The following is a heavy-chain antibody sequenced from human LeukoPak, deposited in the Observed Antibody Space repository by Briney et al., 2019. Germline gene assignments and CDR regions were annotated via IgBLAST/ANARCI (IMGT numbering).Heavy chain of an antibody. CDR1: GFTFSNYA. J-gene: IGHJ4*02. V-gene: IGHV3-30*02. CDR2: IRYDGSNK. CDR3: AKDTRGDYGWDFDY. D-gene: IGHD3-10*01. Sequence: GGSLRLSCAASGFTFSNYAMHWVRQAPGKGLEWVAFIRYDGSNKYYADSVKGRFTIPRDNSKNTLYLQMNSLRAEDAAVYYCAKDTRGDYGWDFDYWGQGTLVTVSS.